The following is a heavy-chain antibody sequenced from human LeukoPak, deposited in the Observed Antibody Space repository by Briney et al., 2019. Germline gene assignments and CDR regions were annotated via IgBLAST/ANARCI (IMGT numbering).Heavy chain of an antibody. V-gene: IGHV1-46*01. D-gene: IGHD3-22*01. CDR3: ARDRAPYYDSSGYGDAFDI. CDR1: GYTFTSYY. CDR2: INPSGGST. J-gene: IGHJ3*02. Sequence: ASVKVSCKASGYTFTSYYMHWVRQAPGQGLEWMGIINPSGGSTSYARKFQGRVTMTRDTSTSTVYMELSSLRSEDTAVYYCARDRAPYYDSSGYGDAFDIWGQGTMVTVSS.